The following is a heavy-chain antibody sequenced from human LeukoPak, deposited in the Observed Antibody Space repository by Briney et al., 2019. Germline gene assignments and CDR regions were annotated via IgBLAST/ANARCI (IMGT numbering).Heavy chain of an antibody. CDR2: INAGTGNT. J-gene: IGHJ4*02. CDR3: ARDRRYCSSTSCYGTFDY. D-gene: IGHD2-2*01. Sequence: ASVKVSCKASGYTLSSYNMHWVRQAPGQRLEWMGWINAGTGNTKFSQKFQGRVTITRDTSASTGYMELSSLRSEDTAVYYCARDRRYCSSTSCYGTFDYWGQGTLVTVSS. V-gene: IGHV1-3*01. CDR1: GYTLSSYN.